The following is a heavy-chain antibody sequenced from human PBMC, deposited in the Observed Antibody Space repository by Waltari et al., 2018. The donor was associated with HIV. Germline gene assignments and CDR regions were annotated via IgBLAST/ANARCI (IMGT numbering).Heavy chain of an antibody. V-gene: IGHV5-51*01. CDR2: IYTLDSDT. J-gene: IGHJ6*02. Sequence: EVQLVQSGAEVKKPGESLTISCKGSGYNFTTYWIGWVRQMPGTGLEWMGIIYTLDSDTRYSPALRGQVTISPDKSMSAAYLQWSCLQASDTAIYYCARLGYCSSARCPSGYYYSYGMGVWGQGTTVTVS. CDR1: GYNFTTYW. CDR3: ARLGYCSSARCPSGYYYSYGMGV. D-gene: IGHD2-2*01.